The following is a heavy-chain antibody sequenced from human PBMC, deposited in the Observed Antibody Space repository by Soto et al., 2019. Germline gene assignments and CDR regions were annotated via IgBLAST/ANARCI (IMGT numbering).Heavy chain of an antibody. V-gene: IGHV1-3*01. Sequence: GASVKVSCKASGYTFTSYAMHWVRQAPGQRLEWMGWINAGNGNTKYSQKFQGRVTITRDTSASTAYMELSSLRSEDTAVYYCARDSHDRRLVGYGDYVAEYFQHWGQGTLVTVSS. CDR1: GYTFTSYA. CDR3: ARDSHDRRLVGYGDYVAEYFQH. J-gene: IGHJ1*01. D-gene: IGHD4-17*01. CDR2: INAGNGNT.